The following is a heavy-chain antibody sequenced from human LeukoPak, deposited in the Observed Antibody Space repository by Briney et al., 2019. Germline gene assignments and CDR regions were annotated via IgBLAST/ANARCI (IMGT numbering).Heavy chain of an antibody. V-gene: IGHV3-66*02. CDR1: GFTVSDTY. Sequence: PGGSLRLSCEASGFTVSDTYMSWVRQAPGKGLEWVSVIYSGGNTYYADSVKGRFTVSRDNFKSTLYLQMNSLRPEDTAVYYCAGDSQGGRDGYNNFDSWGQGTLVTVSS. J-gene: IGHJ4*02. D-gene: IGHD5-24*01. CDR2: IYSGGNT. CDR3: AGDSQGGRDGYNNFDS.